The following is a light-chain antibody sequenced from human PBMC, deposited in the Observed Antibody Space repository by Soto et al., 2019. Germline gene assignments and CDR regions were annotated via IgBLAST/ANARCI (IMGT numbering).Light chain of an antibody. V-gene: IGKV4-1*01. CDR1: QDVSSRSSNKHY. J-gene: IGKJ1*01. CDR2: WAS. CDR3: QQYYSTPPT. Sequence: DIVMTQSPDSLAVSLGERATINCKSSQDVSSRSSNKHYLAWYRQRPGQPPRVLIYWASTRESGVPDRFSGSGSGTDFTLTISSLQAEDVAVYYCQQYYSTPPTFGQGTKVEIK.